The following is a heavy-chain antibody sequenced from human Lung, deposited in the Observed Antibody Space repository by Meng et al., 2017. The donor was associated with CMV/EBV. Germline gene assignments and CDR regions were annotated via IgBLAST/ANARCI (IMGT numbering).Heavy chain of an antibody. D-gene: IGHD6-19*01. CDR3: AGGGGYTSGWYDY. J-gene: IGHJ4*02. Sequence: GDSVSSDSAAWTWIRQSPSRGLEWLGKTYYRSKWYNDYAESVKGRITIYADTSKNQFSLQLISVTPEDTTVYYCAGGGGYTSGWYDYWGQGTLVTVSS. CDR1: GDSVSSDSAA. V-gene: IGHV6-1*01. CDR2: TYYRSKWYN.